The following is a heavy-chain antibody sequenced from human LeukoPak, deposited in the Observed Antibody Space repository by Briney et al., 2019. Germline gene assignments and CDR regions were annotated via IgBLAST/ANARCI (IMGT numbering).Heavy chain of an antibody. CDR2: INSDGSST. D-gene: IGHD6-6*01. CDR1: GFTFSSYW. CDR3: ASIAARLGGDY. J-gene: IGHJ4*02. V-gene: IGHV3-74*01. Sequence: GGSLRLSCAASGFTFSSYWMHWVRQAPGKGLVWFSRINSDGSSTSYADSVKGRFTTSRDNAKNTLYLQMNSLRAEDTAVYYCASIAARLGGDYWGQGTLVTVSS.